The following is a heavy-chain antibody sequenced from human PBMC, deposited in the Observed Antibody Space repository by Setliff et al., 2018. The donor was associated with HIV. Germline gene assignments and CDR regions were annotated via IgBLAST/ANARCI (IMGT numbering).Heavy chain of an antibody. CDR1: GQTFTNYD. J-gene: IGHJ6*02. CDR2: MNPNSGVS. D-gene: IGHD3-10*01. V-gene: IGHV1-8*01. CDR3: ARGKGVGGVIITGGLDV. Sequence: ASVKVSCKSPGQTFTNYDIHWMRRAPGQGLEWMGWMNPNSGVSGYALKFHDRVTMTRDTSITTLYMELSSLTSEDTAVYYCARGKGVGGVIITGGLDVWGQGTTVTVSS.